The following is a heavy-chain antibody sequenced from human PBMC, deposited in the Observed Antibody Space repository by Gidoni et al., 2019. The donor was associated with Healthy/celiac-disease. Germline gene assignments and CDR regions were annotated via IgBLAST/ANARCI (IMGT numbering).Heavy chain of an antibody. V-gene: IGHV3-66*01. Sequence: EVQLVASGGGLVQPGGSLRLSCAASGFTVSSNYMSWVRQAPGKGLEWVSVIYSGGSTYYADSVKGRFTISRDNSKNTLYLQMNSLRAEDTAVYYCARVGVEITMVFDYWGQGTLVTVSS. D-gene: IGHD3-10*01. CDR2: IYSGGST. J-gene: IGHJ4*02. CDR1: GFTVSSNY. CDR3: ARVGVEITMVFDY.